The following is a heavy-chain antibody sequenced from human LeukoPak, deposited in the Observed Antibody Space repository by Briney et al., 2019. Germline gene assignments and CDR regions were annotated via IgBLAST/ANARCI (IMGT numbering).Heavy chain of an antibody. V-gene: IGHV4-59*01. J-gene: IGHJ5*02. Sequence: SETLSLTGTVSGGSISGSYWSWIRQPPGRGLEWIGHIYYSGRTNYNPSLNSRVTMSVDTSENQFSLKLSSVTAEDTAVYYCARDGAAGSWAWFDPWGQGTLVTVSS. CDR3: ARDGAAGSWAWFDP. D-gene: IGHD6-13*01. CDR1: GGSISGSY. CDR2: IYYSGRT.